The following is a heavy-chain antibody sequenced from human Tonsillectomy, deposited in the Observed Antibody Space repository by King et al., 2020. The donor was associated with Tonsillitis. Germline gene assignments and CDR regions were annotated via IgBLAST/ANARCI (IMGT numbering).Heavy chain of an antibody. D-gene: IGHD2-8*02. V-gene: IGHV3-30*03. CDR2: ISYDANKI. J-gene: IGHJ4*02. Sequence: VQLVESGGGVVQPGRSLRLSCAASGFKFSSFGMHWVRQAPGKGPEWMAVISYDANKIYYGDSMKGRFTVSRDNSKNTLYLQMNSLRAEDTAVYYCAADSTGNYCLDYWGRGTLVTVSS. CDR3: AADSTGNYCLDY. CDR1: GFKFSSFG.